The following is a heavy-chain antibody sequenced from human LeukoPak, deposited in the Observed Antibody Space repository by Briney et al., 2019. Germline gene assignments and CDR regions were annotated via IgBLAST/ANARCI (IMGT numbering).Heavy chain of an antibody. D-gene: IGHD2-21*02. CDR1: GGSISTPGYY. J-gene: IGHJ4*02. CDR2: LFHSGST. Sequence: SETLSLTCTVSGGSISTPGYYWGWIRQPPGKGLEWIGSLFHSGSTYYKPSLKSRATISVDKSKNQCSLKLRSVTAADTAVYYCARHALATVTDPSFDYWGQGTLVTVSS. CDR3: ARHALATVTDPSFDY. V-gene: IGHV4-39*01.